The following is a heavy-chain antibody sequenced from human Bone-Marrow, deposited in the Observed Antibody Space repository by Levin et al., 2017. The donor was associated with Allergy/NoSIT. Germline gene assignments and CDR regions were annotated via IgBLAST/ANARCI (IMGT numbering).Heavy chain of an antibody. CDR1: GDSISDGDYF. CDR3: SRSDIYPTRSRPFDP. Sequence: SETLSLTCTVSGDSISDGDYFWTWIRQSPEKGLEWVGYIHRSGNNYQNPSLNGRVTLSLDTFQNRFSLNLHSVTAADTAIYFCSRSDIYPTRSRPFDPWGPGALVTVSS. J-gene: IGHJ5*02. V-gene: IGHV4-30-4*01. CDR2: IHRSGNN. D-gene: IGHD3-9*01.